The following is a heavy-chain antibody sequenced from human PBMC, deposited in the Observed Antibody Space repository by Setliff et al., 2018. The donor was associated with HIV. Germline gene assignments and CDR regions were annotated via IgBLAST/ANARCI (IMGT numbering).Heavy chain of an antibody. CDR2: IYYSGST. CDR3: ARQRACPDY. V-gene: IGHV4-39*01. Sequence: PSETLSLTCTVSGGSISSSSYYWGWIRQPPGKGLEWIGSIYYSGSTYYNPSLKSRVTIPVDTSKNQFSLKLSSVTAADTAVYYWARQRACPDYWGQGTLVTVSS. CDR1: GGSISSSSYY. J-gene: IGHJ4*02.